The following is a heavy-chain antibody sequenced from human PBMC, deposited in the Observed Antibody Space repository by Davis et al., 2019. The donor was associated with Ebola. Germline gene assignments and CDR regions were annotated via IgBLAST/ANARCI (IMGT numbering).Heavy chain of an antibody. Sequence: GESLKISCAASGFTFSSYAMSWVRQAPGKGLEWVSAISGSGDRTSYADSVKGRFTLSRDNAKNSLYLQMNSLRAEDTAVYYCARVLWFGVGPFDYWGQGTLVTVSS. CDR1: GFTFSSYA. CDR2: ISGSGDRT. D-gene: IGHD3-10*01. V-gene: IGHV3-23*01. CDR3: ARVLWFGVGPFDY. J-gene: IGHJ4*02.